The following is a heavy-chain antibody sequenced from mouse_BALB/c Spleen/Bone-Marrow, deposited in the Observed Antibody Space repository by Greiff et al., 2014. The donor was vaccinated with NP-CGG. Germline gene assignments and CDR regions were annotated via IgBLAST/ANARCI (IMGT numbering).Heavy chain of an antibody. CDR3: AFGNYDFDY. D-gene: IGHD2-1*01. Sequence: QVQLQQSGAELVRPGSSVMISCKASGYAFSSYWMNWVKQRPGQGLEWIGQIYPGDGDTNYSGKFKGKATLTADESSSTAYMQLSSLTSEDSAVYFCAFGNYDFDYWGQGTTLTVSS. CDR2: IYPGDGDT. V-gene: IGHV1-80*01. J-gene: IGHJ2*01. CDR1: GYAFSSYW.